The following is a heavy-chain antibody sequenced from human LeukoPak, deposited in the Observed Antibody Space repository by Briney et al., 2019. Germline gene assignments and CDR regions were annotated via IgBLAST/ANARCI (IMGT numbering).Heavy chain of an antibody. CDR2: IYSGGST. V-gene: IGHV3-66*02. Sequence: GSLRLSCAASGFTVSSNYMSWVRQAPGKGLEWVSVIYSGGSTYYADSVKGRFTISRDNSKNTLYLQMNSLRAEDTAVYYCARDSGYYVEEHFDYWGQGTLVTVSS. J-gene: IGHJ4*02. D-gene: IGHD3-22*01. CDR3: ARDSGYYVEEHFDY. CDR1: GFTVSSNY.